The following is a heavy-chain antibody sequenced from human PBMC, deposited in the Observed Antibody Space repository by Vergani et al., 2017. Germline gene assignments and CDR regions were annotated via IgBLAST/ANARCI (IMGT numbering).Heavy chain of an antibody. CDR2: ISASGNA. Sequence: QLQLQESGPGLVKPSETLSLTCTVSGGSISSSSYYWGWIRQPAGKGLEWLGHISASGNASHSPSLKTRVSMSVDTSKTQFSLTVTSVTAADTAIYFCARRSGGYYSGGKVHPLRTAFDVWGHGTVVTVSS. V-gene: IGHV4-61*05. D-gene: IGHD2-15*01. CDR3: ARRSGGYYSGGKVHPLRTAFDV. J-gene: IGHJ3*01. CDR1: GGSISSSSYY.